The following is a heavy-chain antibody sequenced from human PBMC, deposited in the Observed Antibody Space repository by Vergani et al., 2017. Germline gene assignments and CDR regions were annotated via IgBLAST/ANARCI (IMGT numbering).Heavy chain of an antibody. CDR3: ARIVAIAYDAFDI. Sequence: QLQLQESGPGLVKPSETLSLTCTVSGGSISSSSYYWGWIRQPPGKGLEWIGSIYYSGSTYYNPSLKSRVTISVDTSKNQFSLKLSSVTAADTAIYYCARIVAIAYDAFDIWGQGTMVSVSS. CDR1: GGSISSSSYY. V-gene: IGHV4-39*01. D-gene: IGHD2-21*01. CDR2: IYYSGST. J-gene: IGHJ3*02.